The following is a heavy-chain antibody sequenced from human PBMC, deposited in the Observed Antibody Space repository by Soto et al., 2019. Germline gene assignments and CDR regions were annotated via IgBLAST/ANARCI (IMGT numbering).Heavy chain of an antibody. V-gene: IGHV3-11*01. CDR1: GFTFSDYY. CDR3: ARVSAPPNADYSNFDY. CDR2: ISSSGSTI. J-gene: IGHJ4*02. D-gene: IGHD4-4*01. Sequence: QVRLVESGGGLVKPGGSLRLSCAASGFTFSDYYMSWIRQAPGKGLEWVSYISSSGSTIYYADSVKGRFTISRDNAKNSLYLQMNSLRAEDTAVYYCARVSAPPNADYSNFDYWGQGTLVTVSS.